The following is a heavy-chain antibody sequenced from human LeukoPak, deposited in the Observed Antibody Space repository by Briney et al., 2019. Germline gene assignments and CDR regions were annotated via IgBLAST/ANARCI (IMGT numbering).Heavy chain of an antibody. CDR3: ATFEERSDYFDY. V-gene: IGHV3-7*01. J-gene: IGHJ4*02. CDR2: MKGDGSEI. Sequence: PGGSLRLSCAASGFTFSTYWMTWVRQAPGKGLEWVANMKGDGSEIYYVDSVKGRFTISRDNAKNLLYLQMNSLRAEDTAVYYCATFEERSDYFDYWGQGTLVTVSS. CDR1: GFTFSTYW. D-gene: IGHD3-10*01.